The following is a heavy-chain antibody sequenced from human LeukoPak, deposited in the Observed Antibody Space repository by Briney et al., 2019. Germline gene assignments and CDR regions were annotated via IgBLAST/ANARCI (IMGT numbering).Heavy chain of an antibody. CDR1: GGSISSSSYY. V-gene: IGHV4-39*02. Sequence: SETLSLTCTVSGGSISSSSYYWGWIRQPPGKGLEWIGSIYYSGSTYYNPSLKSRVTISVDTSKNQFSLKLSSVTAADTAVYYCAREGDYYYYYYMDVWGKGTTVTVSS. CDR2: IYYSGST. J-gene: IGHJ6*03. CDR3: AREGDYYYYYYMDV.